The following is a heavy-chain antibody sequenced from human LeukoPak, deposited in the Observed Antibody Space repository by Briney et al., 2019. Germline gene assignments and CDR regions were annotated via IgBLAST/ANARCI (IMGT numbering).Heavy chain of an antibody. CDR2: ISGSGGST. V-gene: IGHV3-23*01. D-gene: IGHD3-22*01. J-gene: IGHJ4*02. CDR3: AKDLYSSGYYYTFDY. Sequence: GGSLRLSCAASGFTFSSYAMSWVRQAPGQGLEWVSAISGSGGSTYYADSVKGRFTISRDNSKNTLYLQMNSLRAEDTAVYYCAKDLYSSGYYYTFDYWGQGTLVTVSS. CDR1: GFTFSSYA.